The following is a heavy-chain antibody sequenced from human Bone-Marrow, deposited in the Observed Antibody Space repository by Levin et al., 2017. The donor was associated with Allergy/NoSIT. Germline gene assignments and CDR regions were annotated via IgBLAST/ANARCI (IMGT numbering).Heavy chain of an antibody. Sequence: RTSETLSLTCAVSGGAFSIHYWTWIRQRPGKGLDWVGEISHTGSTTYNPSLERRVTISVDKAKKQFSLKLAARTASDTAIYYCARGDGGVTFIGMATTKWFDPWGQGSPLTVS. CDR2: ISHTGST. CDR3: ARGDGGVTFIGMATTKWFDP. V-gene: IGHV4-34*01. J-gene: IGHJ5*02. CDR1: GGAFSIHY. D-gene: IGHD5-24*01.